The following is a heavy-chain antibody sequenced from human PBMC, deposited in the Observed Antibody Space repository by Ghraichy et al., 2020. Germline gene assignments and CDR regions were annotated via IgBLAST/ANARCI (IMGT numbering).Heavy chain of an antibody. J-gene: IGHJ6*02. CDR1: GGTFSSYA. D-gene: IGHD3-9*01. Sequence: SVKVSCKASGGTFSSYAISWVRQAPGQGLEWMGGIIPLFGTANYAQQFQGRVTITADKSTSTAYMELSSLRSEDPAVYYCAWASPTITDNYGMDVWGQGTTGTVSS. CDR2: IIPLFGTA. CDR3: AWASPTITDNYGMDV. V-gene: IGHV1-69*06.